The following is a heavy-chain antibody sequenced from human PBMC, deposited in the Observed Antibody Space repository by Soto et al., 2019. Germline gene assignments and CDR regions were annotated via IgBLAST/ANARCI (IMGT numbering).Heavy chain of an antibody. CDR3: VRSGADRLIRHSGFDT. CDR2: ITTSSAYI. D-gene: IGHD3-16*01. V-gene: IGHV3-21*01. Sequence: EVQLVESGGGLVKPGGSLRLSCAASGFTFNTYDMNWVRQAPGKGLEWVSYITTSSAYIYYADSQKGRITISRDNAKNSPFLQMNSLRAEDTAVDYCVRSGADRLIRHSGFDTWGQGTLVTVSS. J-gene: IGHJ5*02. CDR1: GFTFNTYD.